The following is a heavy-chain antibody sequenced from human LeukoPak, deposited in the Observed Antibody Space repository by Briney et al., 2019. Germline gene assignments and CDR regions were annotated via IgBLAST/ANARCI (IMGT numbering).Heavy chain of an antibody. V-gene: IGHV3-30*09. Sequence: PGRSLRLSCAAPGFTFSSYTFYWFRQAPGKGLEWVASVSVEGIGRYFPGSVEGRFAISRDDSKKSVFLQMSDVRPEDTALYFCATVTKVDFDYWGQGTLVTVTS. CDR1: GFTFSSYT. CDR2: VSVEGIGR. CDR3: ATVTKVDFDY. J-gene: IGHJ4*02. D-gene: IGHD4-11*01.